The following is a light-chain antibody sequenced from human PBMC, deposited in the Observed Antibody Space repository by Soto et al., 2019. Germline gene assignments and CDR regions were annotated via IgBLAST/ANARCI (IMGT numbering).Light chain of an antibody. CDR1: SSDVGVYNY. J-gene: IGLJ1*01. Sequence: QSVLTQPRSVSGSPGQSVTISCTGTSSDVGVYNYVSWYQQHPGKAPKLMIYDVTKRPSGVPDRFSGSKSANTASLTISGLQAEDEADYYCCSYAGSYTFVFGTGTMVTVL. CDR3: CSYAGSYTFV. CDR2: DVT. V-gene: IGLV2-11*01.